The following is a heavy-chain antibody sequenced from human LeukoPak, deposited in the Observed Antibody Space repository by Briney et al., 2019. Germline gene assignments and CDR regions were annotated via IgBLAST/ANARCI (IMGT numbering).Heavy chain of an antibody. D-gene: IGHD5-24*01. Sequence: GASVKVSCKASGGTFSQYVISWVRQAPGQGLEWMGGIVPVSNTPRYAEKFQGRVTITADESTRTGYLELSGLSSGDTAVYYCARDGGGFEYFRYWGQGTQVTVSS. CDR2: IVPVSNTP. V-gene: IGHV1-69*01. CDR3: ARDGGGFEYFRY. CDR1: GGTFSQYV. J-gene: IGHJ1*01.